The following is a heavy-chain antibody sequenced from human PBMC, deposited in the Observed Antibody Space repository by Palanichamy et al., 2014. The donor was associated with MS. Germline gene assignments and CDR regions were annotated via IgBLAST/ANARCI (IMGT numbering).Heavy chain of an antibody. V-gene: IGHV3-7*03. CDR1: GFTFSNYW. CDR2: MNEDGSET. CDR3: ARDSGCRRGYAQF. D-gene: IGHD3-22*01. J-gene: IGHJ4*02. Sequence: EVQLVESGGGLVQPGGSLRLSCVASGFTFSNYWISWVRQAPGRGLERVANMNEDGSETYYVDSVRGRFTISRDNAKSSAYMQMNSLRDEDTAFYYCARDSGCRRGYAQFWAQGTLVTVSS.